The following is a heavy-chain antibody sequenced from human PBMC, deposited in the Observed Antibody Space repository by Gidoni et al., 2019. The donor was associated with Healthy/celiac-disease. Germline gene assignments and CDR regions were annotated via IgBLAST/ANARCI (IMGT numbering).Heavy chain of an antibody. J-gene: IGHJ4*02. V-gene: IGHV3-9*01. CDR2: ISWNSGSI. CDR1: GFTFDDYA. CDR3: AKDIVVVVAATPTFDY. D-gene: IGHD2-15*01. Sequence: EVQLVESGGGLVQPGRSIRLSCAPSGFTFDDYAMHWVRQAPGKGLVWVSGISWNSGSIGYADSVKGRFTISRDNAKNSLYLQMNSLRAEDTALYYCAKDIVVVVAATPTFDYWGQGTLVTVSS.